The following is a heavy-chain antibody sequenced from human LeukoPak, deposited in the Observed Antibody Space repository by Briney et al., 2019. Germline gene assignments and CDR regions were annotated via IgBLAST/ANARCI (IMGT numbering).Heavy chain of an antibody. J-gene: IGHJ2*01. CDR1: GFTFSSYA. CDR3: AKFYYDSGGYYWFFDL. V-gene: IGHV3-23*01. Sequence: GGSLRLSCAASGFTFSSYAMSWVRQAPGKGLEWVSAISGSGGSTYYADSVKGRFTISRDNSKNTVYLQMNSLRADDTAVYYCAKFYYDSGGYYWFFDLWGRGALVTVSA. CDR2: ISGSGGST. D-gene: IGHD3-22*01.